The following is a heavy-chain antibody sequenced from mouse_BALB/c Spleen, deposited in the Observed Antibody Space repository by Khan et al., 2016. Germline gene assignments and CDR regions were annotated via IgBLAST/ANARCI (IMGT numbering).Heavy chain of an antibody. CDR1: GYSITSDYA. CDR3: ATTVVAPRFAY. V-gene: IGHV3-2*02. J-gene: IGHJ3*01. CDR2: ISYSGST. Sequence: VQLQESGPGLVKPSQSLSLTCTVTGYSITSDYAWNWIRQFPGNKLEWMGYISYSGSTSYNPSLKSRISITRDTLKNLFFLQLNSVTTEDTATYYCATTVVAPRFAYWGQGTLVTVSA. D-gene: IGHD1-1*01.